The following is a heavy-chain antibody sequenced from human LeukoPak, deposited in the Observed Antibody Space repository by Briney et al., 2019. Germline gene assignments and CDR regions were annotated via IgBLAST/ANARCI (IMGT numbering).Heavy chain of an antibody. Sequence: SETLSLTCTVSGYSISSGHYWGWIRQPPGKGLEWIGSMYHSGSTYYNPPLKSRVTISEDTSKTQFSLKLRSVTAADTAVYYCARGPRFGELLWHWFDPWGQGTLVTVSS. J-gene: IGHJ5*02. V-gene: IGHV4-38-2*02. CDR1: GYSISSGHY. D-gene: IGHD3-10*01. CDR2: MYHSGST. CDR3: ARGPRFGELLWHWFDP.